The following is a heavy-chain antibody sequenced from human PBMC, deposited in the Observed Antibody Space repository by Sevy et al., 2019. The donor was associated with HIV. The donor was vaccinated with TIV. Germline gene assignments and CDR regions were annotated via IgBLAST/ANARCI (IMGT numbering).Heavy chain of an antibody. J-gene: IGHJ3*02. D-gene: IGHD3-3*01. CDR1: GFNFSSYG. V-gene: IGHV3-30*18. CDR2: ISYDGSSK. CDR3: AKESGSYYDFWSGHDAFAI. Sequence: GGSLRLSCAASGFNFSSYGMHWVRQAPGKGLEWVAVISYDGSSKYYADSVKGRFSISRDNSKNMGYLQINRLRAEDTAVYYCAKESGSYYDFWSGHDAFAIWGQGTMVTVSS.